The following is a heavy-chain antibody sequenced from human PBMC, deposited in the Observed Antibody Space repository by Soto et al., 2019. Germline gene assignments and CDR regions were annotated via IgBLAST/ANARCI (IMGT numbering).Heavy chain of an antibody. V-gene: IGHV3-30-3*01. J-gene: IGHJ2*01. Sequence: QGKGLEWEAVISYDGSNKYYEDSVKGRFNISRDSSKNTLYLQMDSLSADDTAVYYFSSFFFQAEDGIRDVRSVSAFLLNRSSDL. D-gene: IGHD3-10*02. CDR2: ISYDGSNK. CDR3: SSFFFQAEDGIRDVRSVSAFLLNRSSDL.